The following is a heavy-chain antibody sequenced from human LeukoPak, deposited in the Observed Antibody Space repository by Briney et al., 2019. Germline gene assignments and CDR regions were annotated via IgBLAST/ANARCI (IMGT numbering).Heavy chain of an antibody. Sequence: GGSLRLSCAASGFTVSNNYMSWVRQAPGKGLEWVSVIFRSGTTYYADSVKGRFTISRDNSKNTLYLQTNSLRVEDTAAYYCATRDGSGTPYDYWGQGTLVTVSS. J-gene: IGHJ4*02. CDR2: IFRSGTT. CDR1: GFTVSNNY. CDR3: ATRDGSGTPYDY. V-gene: IGHV3-66*01. D-gene: IGHD3-10*01.